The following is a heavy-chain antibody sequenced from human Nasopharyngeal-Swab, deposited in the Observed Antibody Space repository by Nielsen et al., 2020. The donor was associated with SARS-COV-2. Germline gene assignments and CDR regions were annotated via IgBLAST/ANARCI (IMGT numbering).Heavy chain of an antibody. CDR2: IKQDGSEK. Sequence: GESLKSSWAASGFTFSSYWMSWGRQAPGKGLEWVANIKQDGSEKYYVDSVKGRFSISRDNAKNSLYLQMNSLRAEDTAVYYCARLESSSWYWSYWGQGTLVTVSS. V-gene: IGHV3-7*01. CDR3: ARLESSSWYWSY. D-gene: IGHD6-13*01. J-gene: IGHJ4*02. CDR1: GFTFSSYW.